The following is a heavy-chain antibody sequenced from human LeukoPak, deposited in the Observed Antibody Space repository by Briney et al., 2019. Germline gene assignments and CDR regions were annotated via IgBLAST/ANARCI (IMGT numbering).Heavy chain of an antibody. J-gene: IGHJ5*02. CDR2: IYTSGST. Sequence: SETLSLTCTVSGGSISSYYWSWIRQPPGKGLEWLGYIYTSGSTNYNPSLKSRVTISVDTSKNQFSLKLSPVTAADTAVYYCARHIQLWSRGNNWFDPWGQGTLVTVSS. V-gene: IGHV4-4*09. CDR3: ARHIQLWSRGNNWFDP. CDR1: GGSISSYY. D-gene: IGHD5-18*01.